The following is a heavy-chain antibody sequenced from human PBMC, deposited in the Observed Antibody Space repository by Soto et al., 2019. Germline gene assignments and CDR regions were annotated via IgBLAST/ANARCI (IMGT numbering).Heavy chain of an antibody. D-gene: IGHD6-13*01. Sequence: QLQESGPGLVKPSQTLSLTCTVTGGSISSGYFWSWIRQHPGKGLEWIGNIYYSGGTYYSPSLEGRVAISVDPSKSQFTLRVNSVTAADTAIYYCARFAKEENPRLQSWYAFDIWGQATLVTVSS. CDR2: IYYSGGT. CDR3: ARFAKEENPRLQSWYAFDI. V-gene: IGHV4-31*03. J-gene: IGHJ4*02. CDR1: GGSISSGYF.